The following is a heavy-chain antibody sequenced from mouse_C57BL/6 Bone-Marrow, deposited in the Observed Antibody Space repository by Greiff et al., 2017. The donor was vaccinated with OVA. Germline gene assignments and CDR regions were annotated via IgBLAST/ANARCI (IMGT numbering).Heavy chain of an antibody. CDR1: GYKFTGYW. V-gene: IGHV1-9*01. CDR2: ILPGSGST. CDR3: AKGRTYHHAFAY. D-gene: IGHD5-1*01. J-gene: IGHJ3*01. Sequence: VQLQQSGAELMKPGASVKLSCKATGYKFTGYWIEWVKQRPGHGLEWIGEILPGSGSTNYNEKFKGKATFTADTSSNTAYMQISSLTTEYSAINYCAKGRTYHHAFAYWGQGTLVTVAA.